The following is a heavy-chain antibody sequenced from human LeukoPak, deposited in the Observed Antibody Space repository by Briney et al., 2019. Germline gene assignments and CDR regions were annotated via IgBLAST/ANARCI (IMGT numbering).Heavy chain of an antibody. Sequence: PSETLSLTCTVSGGSISSSSYYWSWIRQPPGKGLEWIGEINHSGSTNYNPSLKSRVTISVDTSKNQFSLKLSSVTAADTAVYYCARTAYDSSGYYYGQKSHNWFDPWGQGTLVTVSS. CDR1: GGSISSSSYY. V-gene: IGHV4-39*07. D-gene: IGHD3-22*01. CDR3: ARTAYDSSGYYYGQKSHNWFDP. J-gene: IGHJ5*02. CDR2: INHSGST.